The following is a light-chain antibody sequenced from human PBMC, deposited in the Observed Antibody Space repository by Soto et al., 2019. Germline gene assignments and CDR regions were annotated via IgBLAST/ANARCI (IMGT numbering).Light chain of an antibody. Sequence: DVQMTQSPSSLSASVGDRVTITCRASQNIKNYLSWYQQRPGKAPRVVIFAATLLQSGVPSTFSGSGSGTEFTLTISSLHPDDFATYYCLQSHSTPPTFGQGTRL. CDR3: LQSHSTPPT. J-gene: IGKJ5*01. CDR2: AAT. V-gene: IGKV1-39*01. CDR1: QNIKNY.